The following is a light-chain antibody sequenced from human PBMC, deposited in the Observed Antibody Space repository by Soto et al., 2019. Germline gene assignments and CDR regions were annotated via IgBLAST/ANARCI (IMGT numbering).Light chain of an antibody. CDR3: QQYKTYTYT. CDR1: QSIDGW. V-gene: IGKV1-5*03. CDR2: RAS. J-gene: IGKJ2*01. Sequence: DIQMTQSPSTLSASVGDRVTITCRASQSIDGWLAWYQQKPGKAPKLLIYRASSLESGVPSRFSGSGSGTGFTLTISSLQPDDFATYYCQQYKTYTYTFAQGTKLEIK.